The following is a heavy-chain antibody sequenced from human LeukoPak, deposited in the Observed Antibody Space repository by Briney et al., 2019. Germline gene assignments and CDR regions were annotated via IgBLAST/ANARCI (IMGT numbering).Heavy chain of an antibody. CDR3: ARHRSGWLQSSFDY. CDR1: GGSISSNNYY. D-gene: IGHD5-24*01. Sequence: SETLSLTCTVSGGSISSNNYYWGWIRQPPGKGLEWIGTIYYSGSTYYNPSLKSRVTISIDTSKNQFSLKLSSVTAADTAVYYCARHRSGWLQSSFDYWGQGTLVTVSS. V-gene: IGHV4-39*01. CDR2: IYYSGST. J-gene: IGHJ4*02.